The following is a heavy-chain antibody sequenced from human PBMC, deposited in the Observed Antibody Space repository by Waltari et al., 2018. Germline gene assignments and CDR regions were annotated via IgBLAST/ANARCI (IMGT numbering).Heavy chain of an antibody. CDR3: ARDPRGIAAAGRMSVFDY. CDR1: GGSISSSSYY. J-gene: IGHJ4*02. V-gene: IGHV4-39*07. Sequence: QLQLQESGPGLVKPSETLSLTCTVSGGSISSSSYYWGWIRQPPGKGLEWIGSIYYSGSTDYNPSLKSRVTISVDTSKNQFSLKLSSVTAADTAVYYCARDPRGIAAAGRMSVFDYWGQGTLVTVSS. D-gene: IGHD6-13*01. CDR2: IYYSGST.